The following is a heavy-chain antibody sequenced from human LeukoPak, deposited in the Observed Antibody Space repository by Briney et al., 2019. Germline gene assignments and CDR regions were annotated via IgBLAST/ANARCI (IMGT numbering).Heavy chain of an antibody. D-gene: IGHD3-22*01. CDR3: ARDRDYYDRGDYYYYMDV. V-gene: IGHV4-39*07. CDR1: GGSISSSSYY. CDR2: IYYSGST. Sequence: PSETLSLTCTVSGGSISSSSYYWGWIRQPPGKGLEWIGSIYYSGSTYYNPSLKSRVTISVDTSKNQFSLKLSSVTAADTAVYYCARDRDYYDRGDYYYYMDVWGKGTTVTISS. J-gene: IGHJ6*03.